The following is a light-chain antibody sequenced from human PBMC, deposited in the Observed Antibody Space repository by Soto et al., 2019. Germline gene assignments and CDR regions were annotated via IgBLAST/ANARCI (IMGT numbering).Light chain of an antibody. V-gene: IGKV1-5*01. CDR1: QSISSW. J-gene: IGKJ2*01. CDR2: DAS. Sequence: DIQMTQSPSTLSASVGDRVTITCRASQSISSWLAWYQQKPGKAPKLLIYDASSLESGVPSRFSGSGSGTEFTLTISGLQPDDFATYYCQQYNSYPLTFGQGTKLEIK. CDR3: QQYNSYPLT.